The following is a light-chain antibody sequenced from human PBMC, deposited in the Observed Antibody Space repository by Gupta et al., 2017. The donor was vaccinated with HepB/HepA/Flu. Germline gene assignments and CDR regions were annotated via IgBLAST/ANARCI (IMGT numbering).Light chain of an antibody. CDR2: AAS. CDR1: QSISSY. Sequence: IQMTXSPXXXSASVGDRVTITCRASQSISSYLNWYQQKPGKAPKLLIYAASSLQSGVPSRFSGSGSGTDFTLTISSLQPEDFATYYCQQSYSTPLTFGGGTKVEIK. J-gene: IGKJ4*01. CDR3: QQSYSTPLT. V-gene: IGKV1-39*01.